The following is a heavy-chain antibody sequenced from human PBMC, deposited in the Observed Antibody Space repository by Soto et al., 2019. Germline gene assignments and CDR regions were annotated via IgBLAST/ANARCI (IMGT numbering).Heavy chain of an antibody. CDR2: IIPIFGTA. J-gene: IGHJ5*02. CDR1: GGTFSSYA. CDR3: ASNSSPKRHWFDP. V-gene: IGHV1-69*13. Sequence: ASVKVSCKASGGTFSSYAISWVRQAPGQGLEWMGGIIPIFGTANYAQKFQGRVTITADESTSTAYMELSSLRSEDTAVYYCASNSSPKRHWFDPWGQGTLVTVSS. D-gene: IGHD6-13*01.